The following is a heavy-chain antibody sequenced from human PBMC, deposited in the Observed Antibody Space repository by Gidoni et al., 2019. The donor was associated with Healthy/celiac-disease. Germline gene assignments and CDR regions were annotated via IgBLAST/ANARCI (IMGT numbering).Heavy chain of an antibody. Sequence: QLQLVQAGAEAKQTGASVKFSCKLSGYTLTELSMHWVRQAPGKGLEWMGGFDSEDGETIYAQKCQGRVTMTEDTSTDTAYMELGSLRSEDTAVYYCATHPRKAPHAFYIWGQGTMVTVSS. V-gene: IGHV1-24*01. CDR3: ATHPRKAPHAFYI. CDR2: FDSEDGET. CDR1: GYTLTELS. J-gene: IGHJ3*02. D-gene: IGHD6-6*01.